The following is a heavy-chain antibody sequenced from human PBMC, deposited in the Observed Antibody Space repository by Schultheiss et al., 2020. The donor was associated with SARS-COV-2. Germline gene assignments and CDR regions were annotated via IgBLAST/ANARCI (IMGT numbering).Heavy chain of an antibody. CDR3: ARGGRAGGMTTVTTGYYGMDV. D-gene: IGHD4-17*01. CDR1: GYTFTSYD. Sequence: ASVKVSCKASGYTFTSYDINWVRQATGQGLEWMGRINPNSGGTNYAQKFQGRVTMTRDTSISTASMELSRLTSDDTAVYYCARGGRAGGMTTVTTGYYGMDVWGQGTTVTVSS. CDR2: INPNSGGT. J-gene: IGHJ6*02. V-gene: IGHV1-2*06.